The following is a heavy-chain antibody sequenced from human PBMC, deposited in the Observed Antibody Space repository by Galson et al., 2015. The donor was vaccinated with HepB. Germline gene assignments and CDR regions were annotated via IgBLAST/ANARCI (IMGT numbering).Heavy chain of an antibody. CDR3: ARGLVSSGYYGDY. D-gene: IGHD3-22*01. CDR1: GFSVSRNY. J-gene: IGHJ4*02. CDR2: IYSGGNT. V-gene: IGHV3-53*01. Sequence: SLRLSCAVSGFSVSRNYMTWVRQAPGKGLECVAHIYSGGNTYYADSVKGRFTVSRDNSKNTLYLQMNSLRAEDAAVSYCARGLVSSGYYGDYWGQGTLITVSS.